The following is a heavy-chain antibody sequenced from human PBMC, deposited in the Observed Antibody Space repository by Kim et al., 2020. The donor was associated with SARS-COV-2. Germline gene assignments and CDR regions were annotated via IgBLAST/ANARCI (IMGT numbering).Heavy chain of an antibody. CDR3: ARGKYYNDGSGNPRFWYFDL. CDR2: VFDSGST. D-gene: IGHD3-22*01. J-gene: IGHJ2*01. V-gene: IGHV4-59*01. CDR1: GGSISYYY. Sequence: SETLSLTCTVSGGSISYYYWSWIRQPPGKGLEWIGYVFDSGSTNYNPSLKSRVTISLDTSKKQFSLQLTSVTAADTAVYYCARGKYYNDGSGNPRFWYFDLWGRGTLVTVSS.